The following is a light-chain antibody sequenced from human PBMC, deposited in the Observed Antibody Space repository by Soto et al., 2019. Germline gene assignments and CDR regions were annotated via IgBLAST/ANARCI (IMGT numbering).Light chain of an antibody. V-gene: IGKV3-15*01. CDR3: QQYNSWPLT. Sequence: EIVMTQSPATLSVSPGERATLSCRASQSVSSNLAWYQQKPGQAPRLLIYGASTRATGIPARFSGSGSGTEFTLTVSSLQSEDFAVYYCQQYNSWPLTFGPGTKVDNK. CDR1: QSVSSN. CDR2: GAS. J-gene: IGKJ3*01.